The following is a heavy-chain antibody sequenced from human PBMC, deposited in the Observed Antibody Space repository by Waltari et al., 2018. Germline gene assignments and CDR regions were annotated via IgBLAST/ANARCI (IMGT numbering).Heavy chain of an antibody. CDR3: ATDVRGVRGVIDDY. J-gene: IGHJ4*02. D-gene: IGHD3-10*01. V-gene: IGHV1-24*01. Sequence: QAQLVQSGAEVKKPGASVKVSCKVSGYPLTELSMHWVRQAPGKGLAWTGGFDPEDGETIYAQKFQGRVTMTEDTSTDTAYMELSSLRSEDTAVYYCATDVRGVRGVIDDYWGQGTLVTVSS. CDR2: FDPEDGET. CDR1: GYPLTELS.